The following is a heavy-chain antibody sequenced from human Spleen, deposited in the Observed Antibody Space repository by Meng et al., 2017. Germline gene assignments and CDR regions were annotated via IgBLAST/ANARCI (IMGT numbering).Heavy chain of an antibody. D-gene: IGHD3-22*01. CDR2: INPSGGST. CDR1: GYTFTGYY. V-gene: IGHV1-46*01. CDR3: ARDHLEANYYDSSEYYCPDY. Sequence: ASVKVSCKASGYTFTGYYIHWVRQAPGQGLEWMGTINPSGGSTSYTQKFQGRVTMTRDTSTSTVYMDLSSLTSEDTAVYYCARDHLEANYYDSSEYYCPDYWGQGTLVTVSS. J-gene: IGHJ4*02.